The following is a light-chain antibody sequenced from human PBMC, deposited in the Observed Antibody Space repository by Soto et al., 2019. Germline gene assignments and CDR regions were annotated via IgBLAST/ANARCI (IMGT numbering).Light chain of an antibody. CDR3: SSYTSSSTRV. CDR2: EVS. CDR1: SSDVGGFNY. Sequence: QSALTQPASVSGSPGQSITISCTGTSSDVGGFNYVSWYQHHPGKAPRLMIYEVSTRPSGISDRFSASKSGNTASLTISGLQAEDEADYYCSSYTSSSTRVFGGGTKVTVL. V-gene: IGLV2-14*01. J-gene: IGLJ3*02.